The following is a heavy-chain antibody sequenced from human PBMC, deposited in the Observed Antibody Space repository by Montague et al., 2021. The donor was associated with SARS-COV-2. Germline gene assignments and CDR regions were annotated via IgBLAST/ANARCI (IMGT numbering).Heavy chain of an antibody. Sequence: SETLSLTCTVSGDSVSSGSYYWSWIRQPPGKGLEWIGYIYYGGSTNYNPSLKSRVTISVDTSKNQFSLKLSSVTAADTAVYYCARDPWRITIFGVVTRYGMDVWGQGTAVTVSS. J-gene: IGHJ6*02. CDR2: IYYGGST. D-gene: IGHD3-3*01. CDR3: ARDPWRITIFGVVTRYGMDV. CDR1: GDSVSSGSYY. V-gene: IGHV4-61*01.